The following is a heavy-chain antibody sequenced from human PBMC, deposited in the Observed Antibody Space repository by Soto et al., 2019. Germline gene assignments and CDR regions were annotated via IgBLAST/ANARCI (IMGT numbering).Heavy chain of an antibody. J-gene: IGHJ4*02. Sequence: SVKVSCKASGGTFSSYAISWVRQAPGQGLEWMGGIIPIFGTANYAQKFQGRVTITADESTSTAYMELSSLRSEDTAVYYCARGGIAAARAPDYFDYWGQGTLVTVSS. CDR3: ARGGIAAARAPDYFDY. V-gene: IGHV1-69*13. CDR2: IIPIFGTA. D-gene: IGHD6-13*01. CDR1: GGTFSSYA.